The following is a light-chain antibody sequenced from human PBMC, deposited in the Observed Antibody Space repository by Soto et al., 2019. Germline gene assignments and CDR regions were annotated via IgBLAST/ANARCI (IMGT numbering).Light chain of an antibody. CDR3: ASWDDSLNGPV. J-gene: IGLJ3*02. CDR1: SNNVGSYA. Sequence: QSVLTQEASVSGTVGQKVTLSCTGNSNNVGSYAVGWYQQISHGAPKTVMFGNSLPSGIPDRFSGSKSGTTASLAIAGLRSEDESDYYCASWDDSLNGPVFGGGTQLTVL. V-gene: IGLV1-44*01. CDR2: GNS.